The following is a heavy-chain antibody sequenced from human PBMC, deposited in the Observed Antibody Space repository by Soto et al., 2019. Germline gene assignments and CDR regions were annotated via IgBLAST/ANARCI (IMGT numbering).Heavy chain of an antibody. CDR2: IKSKTDGGTT. J-gene: IGHJ4*02. D-gene: IGHD5-18*01. CDR1: GFTFSNAW. Sequence: PGGSLRLSCAASGFTFSNAWMNWVRQAPGKGLEWVGRIKSKTDGGTTDYTAPVKGRFTISRDESKNTLYLQMNSLKTEDTAVYYCTTERIGYSYGDPRNEDYFDYWGQGTLVTVSS. V-gene: IGHV3-15*07. CDR3: TTERIGYSYGDPRNEDYFDY.